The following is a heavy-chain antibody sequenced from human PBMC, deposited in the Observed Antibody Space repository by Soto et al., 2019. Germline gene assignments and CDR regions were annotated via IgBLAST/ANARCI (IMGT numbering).Heavy chain of an antibody. J-gene: IGHJ4*02. Sequence: QVQLVESGGGVVQPGRSLRLSCAASGFTFSSYGMHWVRQAPGKGLEWVAVISYDGSNKYYADSVKGRFTISRDNSKNTLYLQMNSLRAENTALYYCVPSQWPNYWGQGTLVTVSS. CDR2: ISYDGSNK. D-gene: IGHD6-19*01. V-gene: IGHV3-30*03. CDR3: VPSQWPNY. CDR1: GFTFSSYG.